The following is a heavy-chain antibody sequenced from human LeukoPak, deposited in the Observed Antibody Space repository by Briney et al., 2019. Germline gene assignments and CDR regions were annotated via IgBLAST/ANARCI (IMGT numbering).Heavy chain of an antibody. CDR1: GGSISSYY. Sequence: ASETLSLTCTVSGGSISSYYWSWIRQPPGKGLEWIGEINHSGSTNYNPSLKSRVTISVDTSKNQFSLKLSSATAADTAVYYCARGRSSPTYYYGSGSSRFDYWGQGTLVTVSS. CDR2: INHSGST. V-gene: IGHV4-34*01. CDR3: ARGRSSPTYYYGSGSSRFDY. D-gene: IGHD3-10*01. J-gene: IGHJ4*02.